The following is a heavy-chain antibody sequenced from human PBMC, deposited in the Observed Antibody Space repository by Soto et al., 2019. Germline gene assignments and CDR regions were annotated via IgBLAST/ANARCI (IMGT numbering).Heavy chain of an antibody. V-gene: IGHV1-69*06. J-gene: IGHJ6*02. D-gene: IGHD2-2*01. CDR3: AEADIVVVPAATHYYYYGMDV. CDR1: GGTFSSYA. CDR2: IIPIFGTA. Sequence: SVKVSCKASGGTFSSYAISWVRQAPGQGLEWMGGIIPIFGTANYAQKFQGRVTITADKSTSTAYMELSSLRSEDTAVYYCAEADIVVVPAATHYYYYGMDVWGQGXTVTVSS.